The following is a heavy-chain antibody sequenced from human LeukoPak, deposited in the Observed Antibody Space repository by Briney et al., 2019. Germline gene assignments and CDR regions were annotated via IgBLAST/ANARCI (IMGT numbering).Heavy chain of an antibody. CDR1: GGTFSSYA. V-gene: IGHV1-69*13. J-gene: IGHJ4*02. D-gene: IGHD6-19*01. CDR3: ARHRYSSGWSPFDY. CDR2: IIPIFGTA. Sequence: SVKVSCKASGGTFSSYAISWVRQAPGQGREWMGGIIPIFGTANYAQKFQGRVTITADESTSTAYMELSSLRSEDTAVYYCARHRYSSGWSPFDYWGQGTLVTVSS.